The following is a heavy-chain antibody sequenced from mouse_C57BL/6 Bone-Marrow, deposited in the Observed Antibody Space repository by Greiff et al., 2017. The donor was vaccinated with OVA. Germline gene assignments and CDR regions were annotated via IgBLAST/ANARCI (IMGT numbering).Heavy chain of an antibody. V-gene: IGHV5-9-1*02. D-gene: IGHD2-3*01. CDR3: TRDDGYSLDAMDY. Sequence: DAMLVESGEGLVKPGGSLKLSCAASGFTFSSYAMSWVRQTPEKRLEWVAYISSGGDYIYYADTVKGRFTISRDNARNTLYLQMSSLKSEDTAMYYCTRDDGYSLDAMDYWGQGTSVTVSS. J-gene: IGHJ4*01. CDR2: ISSGGDYI. CDR1: GFTFSSYA.